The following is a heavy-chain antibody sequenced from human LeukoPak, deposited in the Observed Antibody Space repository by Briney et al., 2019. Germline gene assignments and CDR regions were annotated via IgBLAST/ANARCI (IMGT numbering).Heavy chain of an antibody. CDR3: AREDPKLGFFYY. V-gene: IGHV1-18*01. J-gene: IGHJ4*02. Sequence: ASVKVSCKASGYTFTSYGIGWVRQAPGQGLEWMGWISAYNGNTNYAQKLQGRVTMTTDTSTSTAYMELRSLRSDDTAVYYCAREDPKLGFFYYWGQGTLVTVSS. CDR2: ISAYNGNT. D-gene: IGHD3-10*01. CDR1: GYTFTSYG.